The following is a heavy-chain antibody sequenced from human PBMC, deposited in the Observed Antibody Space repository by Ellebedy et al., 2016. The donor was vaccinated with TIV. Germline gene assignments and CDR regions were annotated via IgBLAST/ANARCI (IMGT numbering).Heavy chain of an antibody. Sequence: GESLKISXAASGFTFSNAWMSWVRQAPGKGLEWVGRIKSKTDGGTTDYAAPVKGRFTISRDDSKNTLYLQMNSLKTEDTAVYYCTTVVPAAWVSRDWFNPWGQGTLVTVSS. CDR3: TTVVPAAWVSRDWFNP. D-gene: IGHD2-2*01. V-gene: IGHV3-15*01. CDR2: IKSKTDGGTT. J-gene: IGHJ5*02. CDR1: GFTFSNAW.